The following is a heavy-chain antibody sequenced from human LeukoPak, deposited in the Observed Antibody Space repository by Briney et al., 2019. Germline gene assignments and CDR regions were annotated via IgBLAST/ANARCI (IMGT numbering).Heavy chain of an antibody. V-gene: IGHV1-2*02. CDR1: GYTFTGYY. D-gene: IGHD1-26*01. CDR2: INPNSGGT. CDR3: AREESIGSYQFLHDY. J-gene: IGHJ4*02. Sequence: ASVKVSCKASGYTFTGYYMHWVRQAPGQGLEWMGWINPNSGGTNYAQKFQGRVTMTRDTSISTAYMELSRLRSGDTAVYYCAREESIGSYQFLHDYWGQGTLVTVSS.